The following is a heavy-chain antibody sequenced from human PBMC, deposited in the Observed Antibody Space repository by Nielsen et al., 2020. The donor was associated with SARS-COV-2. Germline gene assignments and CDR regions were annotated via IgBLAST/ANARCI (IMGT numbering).Heavy chain of an antibody. CDR3: ALDPRYNSLYDFAC. V-gene: IGHV5-51*01. CDR2: IHASDSDT. Sequence: GESLKISCKTSGLTFTSYWIGWVRQVPGKGLEWLGIIHASDSDTRYSPSFEGQVSISADKSTATAYLQWRSLRASDTAIYYCALDPRYNSLYDFACWGQGTLVTVSS. CDR1: GLTFTSYW. D-gene: IGHD1-20*01. J-gene: IGHJ4*02.